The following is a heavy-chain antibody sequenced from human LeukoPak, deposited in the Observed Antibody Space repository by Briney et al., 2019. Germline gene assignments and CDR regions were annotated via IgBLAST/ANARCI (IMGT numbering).Heavy chain of an antibody. CDR1: GFTFSSYE. D-gene: IGHD2-21*01. J-gene: IGHJ6*04. Sequence: GGSLRLSCAASGFTFSSYEMNWVRQAPGKGLEWVSSISSSSSYIYYADSVKGRFTISRDNAKNSLSLQMNSLRAEDTAVYYCAREQIPPRFGMDVWGKGTTVTVSS. CDR2: ISSSSSYI. V-gene: IGHV3-21*01. CDR3: AREQIPPRFGMDV.